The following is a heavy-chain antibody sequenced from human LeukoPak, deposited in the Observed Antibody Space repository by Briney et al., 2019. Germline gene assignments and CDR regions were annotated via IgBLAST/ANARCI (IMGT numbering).Heavy chain of an antibody. CDR2: ISGSADIT. J-gene: IGHJ4*02. CDR1: RFTFSSYS. Sequence: GGSLRLSCAASRFTFSSYSMSWVRQAPGKGLEWVSAISGSADITHYADTVKGRFTISRDNSKNTLYLQMNSLRAEDTAVYYCGSRLGSYYVDNWGQGTLVTVSS. CDR3: GSRLGSYYVDN. D-gene: IGHD3-10*01. V-gene: IGHV3-23*01.